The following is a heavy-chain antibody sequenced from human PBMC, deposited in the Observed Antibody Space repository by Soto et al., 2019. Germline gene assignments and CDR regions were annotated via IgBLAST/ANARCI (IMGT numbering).Heavy chain of an antibody. V-gene: IGHV4-39*01. CDR2: AYFSGGNT. Sequence: SSETLSLTCGVSGDSMRGYHFYWGWIRQAPGKGLEWIGSAYFSGGNTYYSPSLKSRVSISVDTSKNEFSLRLTSLTAADTAVYFCAYGSSSAWIDYWGQGTLVTVSS. J-gene: IGHJ4*02. D-gene: IGHD6-25*01. CDR1: GDSMRGYHFY. CDR3: AYGSSSAWIDY.